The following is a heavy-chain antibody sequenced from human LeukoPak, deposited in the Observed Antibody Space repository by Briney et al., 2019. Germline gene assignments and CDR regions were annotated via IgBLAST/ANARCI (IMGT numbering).Heavy chain of an antibody. Sequence: GGSLRLSCAASGFTFSSYTMNWVRQAPGKGLEWVSSISSSSSYIYYADSVKGRFTISRDNAKNSLYLQMNSLRAEDMALYYCAKGGLGAYYYFDYWGQGTLVTVSS. CDR2: ISSSSSYI. J-gene: IGHJ4*02. CDR3: AKGGLGAYYYFDY. D-gene: IGHD1-26*01. CDR1: GFTFSSYT. V-gene: IGHV3-21*04.